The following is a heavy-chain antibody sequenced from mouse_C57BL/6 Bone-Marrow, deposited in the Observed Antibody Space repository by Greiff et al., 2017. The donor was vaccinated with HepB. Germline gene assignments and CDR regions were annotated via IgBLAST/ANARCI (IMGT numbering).Heavy chain of an antibody. J-gene: IGHJ4*01. Sequence: QVQLQQPGAELVMPGASVKLSCKASGYTFTSYWMHWVKQRPGQGLEWIGEIDPSDSYTNYNQKFKGKSTLTVDKSSSTAYMQLSSLTSEDSAVYYCASSNGDDYAMDYWGQGTSVTVSS. CDR1: GYTFTSYW. CDR3: ASSNGDDYAMDY. V-gene: IGHV1-69*01. CDR2: IDPSDSYT. D-gene: IGHD4-1*02.